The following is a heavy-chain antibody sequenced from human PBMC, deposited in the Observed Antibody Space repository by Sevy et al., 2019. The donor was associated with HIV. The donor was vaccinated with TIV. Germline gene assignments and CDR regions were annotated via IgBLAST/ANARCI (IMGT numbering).Heavy chain of an antibody. CDR1: KFTVSNNY. V-gene: IGHV3-30*04. CDR2: ISYDGSNK. CDR3: ARDHGMDV. J-gene: IGHJ6*02. Sequence: GGSLRLSCAVSKFTVSNNYMTWVRQAPGKGLEWVAVISYDGSNKYYADSVKGRFTISRDNSKNTLYLQMNSLRAEDTAVYYCARDHGMDVWGQGTTVTVSS.